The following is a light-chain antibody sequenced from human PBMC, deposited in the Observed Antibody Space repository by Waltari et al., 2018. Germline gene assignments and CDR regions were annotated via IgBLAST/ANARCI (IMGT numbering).Light chain of an antibody. CDR1: QSVSRA. J-gene: IGKJ1*01. CDR2: GAS. V-gene: IGKV3-20*01. CDR3: QHYVRLPVT. Sequence: EIVLTQSPGTLSLSPGERVTLSCRASQSVSRALAWYQQKPGQAPRLLIYGASNRATGIPDRFCGSGSGTDFRLTISRLEPEDFAVYYCQHYVRLPVTFGQGTKVEIK.